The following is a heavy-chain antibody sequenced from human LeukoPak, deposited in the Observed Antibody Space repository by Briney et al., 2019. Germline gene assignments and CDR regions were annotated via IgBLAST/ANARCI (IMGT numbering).Heavy chain of an antibody. J-gene: IGHJ4*02. Sequence: PSETLSLTCTVSGGSISSYSWSWIRQPAGKGLEWIGRIYTSGSTNYNPSLKSRLTMSVDTSKNQFSLKLSSVTAADTAVYYCARGGKTGRIDYWGQGTLVTVSS. V-gene: IGHV4-4*07. CDR3: ARGGKTGRIDY. D-gene: IGHD1-1*01. CDR2: IYTSGST. CDR1: GGSISSYS.